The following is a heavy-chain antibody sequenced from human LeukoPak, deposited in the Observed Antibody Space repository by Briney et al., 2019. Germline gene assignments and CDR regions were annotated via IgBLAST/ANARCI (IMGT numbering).Heavy chain of an antibody. D-gene: IGHD3-22*01. V-gene: IGHV3-7*01. CDR2: ILQDGSQK. J-gene: IGHJ4*02. CDR1: GFTFSTYW. Sequence: GGALRLSCAASGFTFSTYWMTWVREAPGTGVECGASILQDGSQKYYVDSVKGRFTISRDNAKNSLYLQMNSLRVEDTAVCYCARYFNSNGYSALRGDYWGQGTLVTVSS. CDR3: ARYFNSNGYSALRGDY.